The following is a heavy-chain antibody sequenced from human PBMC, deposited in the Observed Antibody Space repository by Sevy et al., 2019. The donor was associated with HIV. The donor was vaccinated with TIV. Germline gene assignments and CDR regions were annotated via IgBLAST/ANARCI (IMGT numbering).Heavy chain of an antibody. J-gene: IGHJ5*02. V-gene: IGHV3-23*01. CDR1: GFTFSSYA. Sequence: GGSLRLSCAASGFTFSSYAMSWVRQAPGKGLEWVSAISGSGGSIYYADSVKGRFTISRDNSKNTLYLQMNSLRAEDTAVYYCAGYSRITMVRGVVNWFDPWGQGTLVTVSS. D-gene: IGHD3-10*01. CDR2: ISGSGGSI. CDR3: AGYSRITMVRGVVNWFDP.